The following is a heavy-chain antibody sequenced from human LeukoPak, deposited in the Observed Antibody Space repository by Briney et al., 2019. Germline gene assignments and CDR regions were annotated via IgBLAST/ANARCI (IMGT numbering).Heavy chain of an antibody. V-gene: IGHV3-23*01. Sequence: GGSLRLSCAASGFTFSSYAMSWVRQAPGKGLDWVSLISGSGGSTYYADSVKSRFTISRDNSKNSLYLQMNSLRAEDTAVYYCAELGITMIGGVWGKGTTVTISS. J-gene: IGHJ6*04. CDR1: GFTFSSYA. D-gene: IGHD3-10*02. CDR3: AELGITMIGGV. CDR2: ISGSGGST.